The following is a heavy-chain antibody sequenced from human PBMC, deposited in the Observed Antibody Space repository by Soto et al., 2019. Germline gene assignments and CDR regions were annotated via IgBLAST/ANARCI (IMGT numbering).Heavy chain of an antibody. CDR2: IYYSGDT. D-gene: IGHD3-22*01. V-gene: IGHV4-31*03. CDR1: GGSISSGAYY. J-gene: IGHJ4*02. CDR3: ARSPYDTSGYYSYFDY. Sequence: QVQLQESGPGLVKPSQTLSLTCSVSGGSISSGAYYWNWIRQHPGKGLEWIGYIYYSGDTYYNPSLSGRVTRSGDTSQNHFSLKLSSVTAADTAVYYCARSPYDTSGYYSYFDYWGQGTLVTVSS.